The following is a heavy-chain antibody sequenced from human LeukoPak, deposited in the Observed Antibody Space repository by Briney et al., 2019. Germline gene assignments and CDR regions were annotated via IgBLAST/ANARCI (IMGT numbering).Heavy chain of an antibody. CDR3: ARGCSSTSCYFQH. CDR1: GFTFSSYA. J-gene: IGHJ1*01. CDR2: ISSNGGST. V-gene: IGHV3-64*01. Sequence: GGSLRLSCAASGFTFSSYAMHWVRQAPGKGLEYVSAISSNGGSTYYANSVKGRFTISRGNSKNTLYLQMGSLRAEDMAVYYCARGCSSTSCYFQHWGQGTLVTVSS. D-gene: IGHD2-2*01.